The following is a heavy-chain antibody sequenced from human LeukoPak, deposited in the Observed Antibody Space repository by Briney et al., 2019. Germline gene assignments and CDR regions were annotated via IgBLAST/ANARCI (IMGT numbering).Heavy chain of an antibody. CDR3: ARGSGVTTIYYCMDV. V-gene: IGHV3-21*01. J-gene: IGHJ6*03. CDR1: GFTFSSYS. Sequence: GGSLRLSCAASGFTFSSYSMNWVRQAPGKGLEWVSSISSSSSYIYYADSVKGRFTISRDNAKNPLYLQMNSLRAEDTAVYYCARGSGVTTIYYCMDVWGKGTTVTVSS. CDR2: ISSSSSYI. D-gene: IGHD4-17*01.